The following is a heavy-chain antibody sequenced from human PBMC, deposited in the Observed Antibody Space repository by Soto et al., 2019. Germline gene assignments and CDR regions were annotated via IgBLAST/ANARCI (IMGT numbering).Heavy chain of an antibody. Sequence: WGSPRLSCAASGFPFSNYGMHWVRQAPCKGLEWVAVIYDHVGTKFYADSVKARFTISRDNTKNTLYLQMNSLRADDTAVYFCARVAFSSATYYPFDYWGQGTLVTVSS. CDR1: GFPFSNYG. D-gene: IGHD1-26*01. J-gene: IGHJ4*02. CDR3: ARVAFSSATYYPFDY. CDR2: IYDHVGTK. V-gene: IGHV3-33*01.